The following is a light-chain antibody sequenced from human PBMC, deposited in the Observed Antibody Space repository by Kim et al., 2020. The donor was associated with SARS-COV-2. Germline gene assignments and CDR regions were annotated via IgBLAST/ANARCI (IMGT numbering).Light chain of an antibody. V-gene: IGKV1-39*01. CDR2: AAS. CDR3: QQSYNTPYT. Sequence: DIQMTQSPSSLAASAGDRITITCRASQSISSYLNWYQEKPGKAPKVLIYAASILQSGVPSRFSGSGSGTDFTLTISSLQPEDFATYYCQQSYNTPYTFGQGTKLEI. CDR1: QSISSY. J-gene: IGKJ2*01.